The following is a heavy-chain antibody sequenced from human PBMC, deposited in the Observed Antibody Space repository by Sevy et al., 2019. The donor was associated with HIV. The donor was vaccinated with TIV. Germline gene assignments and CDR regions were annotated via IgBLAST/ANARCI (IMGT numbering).Heavy chain of an antibody. D-gene: IGHD2-2*01. CDR3: AGDKPQGVVGLPGAMWGGVDY. CDR2: ISPYTGDT. V-gene: IGHV1-18*01. CDR1: GYTFRSYG. Sequence: ASVKVSCRASGYTFRSYGISWVRQAPGQGLEWMGWISPYTGDTDFAQKVQGRVSMTSDTSTSTAYMELRSLRSDDTAGYYRAGDKPQGVVGLPGAMWGGVDYWGQGTLVTVSS. J-gene: IGHJ4*02.